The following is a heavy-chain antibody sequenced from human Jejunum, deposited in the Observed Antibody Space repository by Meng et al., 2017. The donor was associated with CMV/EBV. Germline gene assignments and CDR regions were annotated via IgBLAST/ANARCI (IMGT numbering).Heavy chain of an antibody. CDR1: GFTFSSHP. D-gene: IGHD3-9*01. J-gene: IGHJ4*02. V-gene: IGHV3-30*04. CDR2: VSPDGREQ. CDR3: ARERLAKSDFDY. Sequence: CAASGFTFSSHPMHWVRQAPGKGLQWVAVVSPDGREQYYADSLKGPFTISRDNSKDTFYLEMCNVRPEDTAVYYCARERLAKSDFDYWGLGTLVTVSS.